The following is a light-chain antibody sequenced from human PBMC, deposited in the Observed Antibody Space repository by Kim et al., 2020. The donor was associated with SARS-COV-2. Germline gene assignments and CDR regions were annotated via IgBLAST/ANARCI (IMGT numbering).Light chain of an antibody. CDR2: EAS. CDR3: QQYYTLPYT. CDR1: QSINNW. Sequence: IQMTQFPSTLSSSVGDRVTITCRANQSINNWLAWYQQKPGKAPKALIYEASRLESGVPSRFSGSASGTAFTLTISSLQPDDFATYYCQQYYTLPYTFGQGTNWRS. V-gene: IGKV1-5*03. J-gene: IGKJ2*01.